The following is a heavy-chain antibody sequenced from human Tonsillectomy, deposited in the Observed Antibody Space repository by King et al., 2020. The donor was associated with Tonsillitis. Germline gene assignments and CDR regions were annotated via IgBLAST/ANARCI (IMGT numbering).Heavy chain of an antibody. D-gene: IGHD1-26*01. Sequence: QLVQSGAEVKKPGASVKVSCKASGYTFTSYYMHWVRQSPGQGLEWMGIINPSGGSTSYAQKFQGRVTMTRDTSTSTVYMELSSLRSEDTAVYYCARDGVGATTLDYWGQGTLVTVSS. CDR2: INPSGGST. CDR1: GYTFTSYY. CDR3: ARDGVGATTLDY. V-gene: IGHV1-46*01. J-gene: IGHJ4*02.